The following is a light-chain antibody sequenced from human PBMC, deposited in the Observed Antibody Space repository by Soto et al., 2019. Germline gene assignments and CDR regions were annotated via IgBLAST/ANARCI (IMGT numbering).Light chain of an antibody. Sequence: QSALTQPASVSGSPGQSITISCTGTSSDVGSYNLVSWYQQHPGKAPKLMIYEGSKRPSGVSNRFSGSKSGNTASLTTSGLQAEDEADYYCCSYAGSSTSLVFGGGTKLTVL. V-gene: IGLV2-23*01. CDR3: CSYAGSSTSLV. J-gene: IGLJ2*01. CDR1: SSDVGSYNL. CDR2: EGS.